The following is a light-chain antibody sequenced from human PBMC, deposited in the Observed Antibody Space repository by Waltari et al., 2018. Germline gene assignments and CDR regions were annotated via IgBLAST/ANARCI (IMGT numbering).Light chain of an antibody. CDR3: QQLDTYPLT. Sequence: DIQLTQSPSFLSASVGDRATITCRASQDISTYLAWYQQKPGKAPKLLIYAASTLQSGVPSRFSGSGSGTEVTLTISSLQPEDSATYYCQQLDTYPLTFGGGAKVEIK. CDR2: AAS. V-gene: IGKV1-9*01. CDR1: QDISTY. J-gene: IGKJ4*01.